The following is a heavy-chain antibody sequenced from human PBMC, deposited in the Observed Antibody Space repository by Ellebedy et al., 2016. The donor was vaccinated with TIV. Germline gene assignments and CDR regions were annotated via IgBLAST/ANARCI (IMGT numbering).Heavy chain of an antibody. CDR3: AREPMVRGVIRRGYAMDV. CDR2: IWYDGSNK. Sequence: GGSLRLXCAASGFTFSSYGMHWVRQAPGKGLEWVAVIWYDGSNKYYADSVKGRFTISRDNSKNTLYLQINSLRAEDTAVYYCAREPMVRGVIRRGYAMDVWGQGTTVTVSS. D-gene: IGHD3-10*01. V-gene: IGHV3-33*01. J-gene: IGHJ6*02. CDR1: GFTFSSYG.